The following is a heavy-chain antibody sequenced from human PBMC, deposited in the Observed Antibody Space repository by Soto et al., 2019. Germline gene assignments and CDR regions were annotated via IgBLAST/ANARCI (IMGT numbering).Heavy chain of an antibody. V-gene: IGHV4-4*07. D-gene: IGHD3-22*01. CDR1: GASMNSYH. CDR2: IHSSGST. Sequence: SETLSLTCTVSGASMNSYHWSWIRQPAGKGLEWIGHIHSSGSTNYNPSLKSRVTMSVDTSKNQFSLRLMSLTAADTAVYYCATDQGVAAVGITWFDPWGQGSLVTVSS. J-gene: IGHJ5*02. CDR3: ATDQGVAAVGITWFDP.